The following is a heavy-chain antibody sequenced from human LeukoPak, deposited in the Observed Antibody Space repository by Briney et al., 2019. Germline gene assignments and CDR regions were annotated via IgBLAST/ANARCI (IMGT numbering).Heavy chain of an antibody. D-gene: IGHD6-19*01. V-gene: IGHV3-30*02. CDR3: AKGHSSGWYLPVADYFGY. J-gene: IGHJ4*02. CDR2: IRYDGSNK. CDR1: GFTFSSYG. Sequence: GGSLRLSCAASGFTFSSYGMHWVRQAPGKGLEWVAFIRYDGSNKYYADSVKGRFTISRDNSKNTLYLQMNSLRAEDTAVYYCAKGHSSGWYLPVADYFGYWGQGTLVTVSS.